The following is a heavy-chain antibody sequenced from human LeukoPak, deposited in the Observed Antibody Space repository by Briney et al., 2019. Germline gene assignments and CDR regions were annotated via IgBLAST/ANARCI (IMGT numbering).Heavy chain of an antibody. V-gene: IGHV3-53*01. CDR2: IYSGGST. D-gene: IGHD4-17*01. J-gene: IGHJ5*02. CDR3: AKDRGDYGPNWFDP. CDR1: GFTVSSNY. Sequence: PGGSLRLSCAASGFTVSSNYMSWVRQAPGKGLEWVSVIYSGGSTYYADSVKGRFTISRDNSKNTLYLQMNSLRAEDTAVYYCAKDRGDYGPNWFDPWGQGTLVTVSS.